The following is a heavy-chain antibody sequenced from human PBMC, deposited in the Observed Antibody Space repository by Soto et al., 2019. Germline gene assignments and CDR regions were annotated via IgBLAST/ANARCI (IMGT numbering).Heavy chain of an antibody. CDR2: IDWDDDK. J-gene: IGHJ6*02. CDR3: TRTRKVPGASGYGIDV. Sequence: FGATLVNPTQTLTLTCTCSGFSLSSSGMCVSWIRQPPGKALEWLARIDWDDDKHYNTSLKTRLSISKDTSKNLVVLIMTNMDPVDTATYFCTRTRKVPGASGYGIDVWGQGTTVTVSS. V-gene: IGHV2-70*11. CDR1: GFSLSSSGMC.